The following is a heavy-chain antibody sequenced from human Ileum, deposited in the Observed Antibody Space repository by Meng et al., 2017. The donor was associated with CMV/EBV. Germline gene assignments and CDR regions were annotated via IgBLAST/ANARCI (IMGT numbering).Heavy chain of an antibody. D-gene: IGHD3-3*01. CDR3: ARDVSDFWSGQFDP. CDR2: IIPMHDTT. J-gene: IGHJ5*02. V-gene: IGHV1-69*05. CDR1: GDTFRKYA. Sequence: KASGDTFRKYAISWVRQAPGQGLEWMGGIIPMHDTTNYAQKFQGRVTITTDEPTSTTYMELRSLRSEDTAVYYCARDVSDFWSGQFDPWGQGTLVTVSS.